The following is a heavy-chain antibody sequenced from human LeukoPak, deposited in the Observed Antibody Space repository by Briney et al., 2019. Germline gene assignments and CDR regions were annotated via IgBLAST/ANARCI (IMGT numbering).Heavy chain of an antibody. CDR1: GFTFSSYG. D-gene: IGHD3-10*01. Sequence: GGSLRLSCAASGFTFSSYGMHWVRQAPGKGLEWVAFIRYDGSNKYYADSVKGRFTISRDNSKNTLYLQMNSLRAEDTAVYYCAKYGSGWFYYYFDYWGQGTLVTVSS. V-gene: IGHV3-30*02. CDR2: IRYDGSNK. J-gene: IGHJ4*02. CDR3: AKYGSGWFYYYFDY.